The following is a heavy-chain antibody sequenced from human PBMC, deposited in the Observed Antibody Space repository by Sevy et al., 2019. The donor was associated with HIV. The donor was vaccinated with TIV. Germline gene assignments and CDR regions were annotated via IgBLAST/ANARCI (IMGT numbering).Heavy chain of an antibody. CDR1: GFTFRSYG. D-gene: IGHD3-10*01. CDR2: IRYDGTAK. J-gene: IGHJ3*01. Sequence: GGSLRLSCAASGFTFRSYGMHWVRQAPGKGLEWVGFIRYDGTAKYYADSVKGRFTISRDNSKNTLYLQMNSLRPEDTSVYYCAKGLGMVQGALLSEDLWGQGTMVTVSS. CDR3: AKGLGMVQGALLSEDL. V-gene: IGHV3-30*02.